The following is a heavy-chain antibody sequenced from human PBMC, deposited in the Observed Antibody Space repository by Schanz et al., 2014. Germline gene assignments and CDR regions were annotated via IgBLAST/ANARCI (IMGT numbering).Heavy chain of an antibody. V-gene: IGHV3-23*01. J-gene: IGHJ6*02. CDR3: AKDGPGGSGSYSADGGMDV. CDR1: GFIFGSSV. CDR2: ISGSGGST. D-gene: IGHD3-10*01. Sequence: EVQLLESGGGLIQPGGSLRLSCAASGFIFGSSVMAWVRQAPGKGLEWVSGISGSGGSTYYADSVKGRFTISRDNAENTLFLQMNSLRAEDTAVYYCAKDGPGGSGSYSADGGMDVWGQGTTVTVSS.